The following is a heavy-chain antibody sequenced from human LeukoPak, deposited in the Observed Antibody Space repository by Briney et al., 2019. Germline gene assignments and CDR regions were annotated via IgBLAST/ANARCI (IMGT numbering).Heavy chain of an antibody. CDR3: ARDRCSSTSCYVGVGWFDP. Sequence: PSETLSLTCAVSGGSISSSNWWSWVRQPPGKGLEWIGEIYHSGSTNYNPSLQSRVTISVDKSKNQFSLKLSSVTAADTAVYYCARDRCSSTSCYVGVGWFDPWGQGTLVTVSS. CDR2: IYHSGST. D-gene: IGHD2-2*01. CDR1: GGSISSSNW. J-gene: IGHJ5*02. V-gene: IGHV4-4*02.